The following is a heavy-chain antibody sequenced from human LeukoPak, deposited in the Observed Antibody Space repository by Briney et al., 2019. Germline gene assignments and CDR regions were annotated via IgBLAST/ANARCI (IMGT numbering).Heavy chain of an antibody. CDR2: INEEGSKI. Sequence: GGSLRLSCAASGFRFSDYWMNWVRQAPGKGLEWVANINEEGSKIYYVDSVKGRFTISRDNAKNSLYLQMSSLRAEDTAVYYCARDGFHYYGSGSYCLYYWGQGTLVTVSS. D-gene: IGHD3-10*01. V-gene: IGHV3-7*01. CDR1: GFRFSDYW. CDR3: ARDGFHYYGSGSYCLYY. J-gene: IGHJ4*02.